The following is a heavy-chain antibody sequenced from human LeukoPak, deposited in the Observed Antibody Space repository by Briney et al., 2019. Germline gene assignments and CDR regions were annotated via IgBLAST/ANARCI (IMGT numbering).Heavy chain of an antibody. D-gene: IGHD6-6*01. V-gene: IGHV1-69*05. CDR3: ARVSTSIAARPYYFDY. J-gene: IGHJ4*02. CDR1: GYTFSNYG. Sequence: SVKVSCKASGYTFSNYGIGWVRQAPGQGLEWMGGIIPIFGTANYAQKFQGRVTITTDESTSTAYMELSSLRSEDTAVYYCARVSTSIAARPYYFDYWGQGTLVTVSS. CDR2: IIPIFGTA.